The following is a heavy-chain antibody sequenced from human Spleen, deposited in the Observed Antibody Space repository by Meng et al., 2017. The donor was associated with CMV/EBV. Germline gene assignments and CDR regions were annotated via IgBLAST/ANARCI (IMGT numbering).Heavy chain of an antibody. Sequence: SGHLVSSKNAAWNRIRQSPARGLERLGRTYYRSKWYNDYAASVKSRITINPDTSKNHISLQLNSLTPEETAVYYCAVTSAGDTAFRHWGQGTLVTVSS. D-gene: IGHD5-18*01. CDR1: GHLVSSKNAA. CDR3: AVTSAGDTAFRH. CDR2: TYYRSKWYN. V-gene: IGHV6-1*01. J-gene: IGHJ1*01.